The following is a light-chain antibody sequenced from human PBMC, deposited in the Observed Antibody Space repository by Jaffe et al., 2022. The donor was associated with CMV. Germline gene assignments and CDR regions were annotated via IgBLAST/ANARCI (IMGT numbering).Light chain of an antibody. CDR1: TPNIGKNF. J-gene: IGLJ3*02. CDR3: GTWDSSLSAWV. Sequence: QSVLTQPPSVSAAPGQKVTISCSGSTPNIGKNFVSWYQQVPGTAPKLLIYDNDKRPSGILDRFSGSKSGTSATLGITGLQTGDEADYYCGTWDSSLSAWVFGGGTNLTVL. V-gene: IGLV1-51*01. CDR2: DND.